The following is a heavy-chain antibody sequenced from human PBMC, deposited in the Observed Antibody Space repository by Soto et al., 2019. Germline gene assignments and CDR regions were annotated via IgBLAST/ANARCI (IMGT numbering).Heavy chain of an antibody. CDR2: INTYNGNT. Sequence: QVQLVQSGAEVKKPGASVKVSCKASGYTFTSYGISWVRQAPGQGLEWMGWINTYNGNTNDAQKLQGRVTMTTDTSTSTAYMALRSLRSADTAVYYCARGLYYDILTGPKDADYWGQGILVTVSS. CDR3: ARGLYYDILTGPKDADY. CDR1: GYTFTSYG. D-gene: IGHD3-9*01. V-gene: IGHV1-18*01. J-gene: IGHJ4*02.